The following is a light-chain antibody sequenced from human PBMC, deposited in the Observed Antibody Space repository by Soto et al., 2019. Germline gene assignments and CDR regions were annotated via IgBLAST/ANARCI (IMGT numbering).Light chain of an antibody. CDR2: NNN. CDR1: SSNIGSNA. Sequence: QSVLTQPLSASGTPGQRVTISCSGGSSNIGSNAVNWYQQLPGTAPKLLIYNNNQRPSGVPDRFSGSKSGTSASLAISGLQSEDEADYYCAAWDDSLNGPHVVFGGGTKLTVL. J-gene: IGLJ2*01. CDR3: AAWDDSLNGPHVV. V-gene: IGLV1-44*01.